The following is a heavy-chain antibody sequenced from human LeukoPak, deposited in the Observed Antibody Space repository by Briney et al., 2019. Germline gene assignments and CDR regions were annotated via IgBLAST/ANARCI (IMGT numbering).Heavy chain of an antibody. CDR3: ARDFGGSDGYTGYWYFDL. J-gene: IGHJ2*01. CDR2: IHYSGST. CDR1: GGSIRSYY. D-gene: IGHD5-24*01. V-gene: IGHV4-59*01. Sequence: SETLSLTCTVSGGSIRSYYWSWIRQPPGKGLEWIGYIHYSGSTTYNPFLKSRITISVDASKNQFSLKLSSVTAADTAVYFCARDFGGSDGYTGYWYFDLGPWHPGHCLL.